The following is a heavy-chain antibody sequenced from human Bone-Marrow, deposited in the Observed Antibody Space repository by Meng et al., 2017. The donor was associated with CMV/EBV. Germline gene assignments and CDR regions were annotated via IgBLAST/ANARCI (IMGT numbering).Heavy chain of an antibody. CDR1: GFTFSSYA. CDR2: ILYDGSNK. J-gene: IGHJ5*02. D-gene: IGHD2-2*01. Sequence: LSLTCAASGFTFSSYAMHWVRQAPGKGLDWVAVILYDGSNKHYADSVKGRFTISRDKSKNTLYLQMNSLRAEDTAIYYCARERLVVPAAINSWFDPWGQGTLVTVSS. CDR3: ARERLVVPAAINSWFDP. V-gene: IGHV3-30-3*01.